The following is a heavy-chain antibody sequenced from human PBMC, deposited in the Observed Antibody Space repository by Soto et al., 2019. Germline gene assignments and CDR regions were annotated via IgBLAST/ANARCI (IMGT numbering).Heavy chain of an antibody. CDR3: LTTKCLLDTPKNGV. V-gene: IGHV3-15*01. CDR1: GFTFSNAW. CDR2: IKRDAYGGEI. Sequence: EVQLGESGGGLVKPGGSLRLSCAGSGFTFSNAWMSWVRRTPGKGMEWVGRIKRDAYGGEIDYAAPVRGRSTISREDSSNAPFLQNNSRKADETAVYSRLTTKCLLDTPKNGVGGQGTAVIV. J-gene: IGHJ6*02. D-gene: IGHD5-18*01.